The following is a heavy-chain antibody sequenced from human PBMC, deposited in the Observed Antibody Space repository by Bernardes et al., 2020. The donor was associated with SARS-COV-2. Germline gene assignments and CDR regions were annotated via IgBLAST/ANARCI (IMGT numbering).Heavy chain of an antibody. Sequence: GGSLRLSRAASGFTFSDYTVSWVRQAPGKGLEWVSAVSGRGDSTYYADSVKGRFTSSRDNSKNTLYLQINSLRADDTAVYYCATPGDWGDYFHHWGQGTLVTVSS. CDR2: VSGRGDST. J-gene: IGHJ4*02. D-gene: IGHD7-27*01. CDR1: GFTFSDYT. CDR3: ATPGDWGDYFHH. V-gene: IGHV3-23*01.